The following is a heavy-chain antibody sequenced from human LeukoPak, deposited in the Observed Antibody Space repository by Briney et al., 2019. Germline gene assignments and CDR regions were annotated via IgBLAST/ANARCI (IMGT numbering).Heavy chain of an antibody. Sequence: SETLFLTCTVSGGSISSYYWSWIRQPPGKGLEWIGYIYYSGSTNYNPSLKSRVTISVDTSKNQFSLKLSSVTAADTAVCYCARVARSTVGGYDYWGQGTLVTVSS. CDR2: IYYSGST. V-gene: IGHV4-59*01. D-gene: IGHD4-11*01. J-gene: IGHJ4*02. CDR1: GGSISSYY. CDR3: ARVARSTVGGYDY.